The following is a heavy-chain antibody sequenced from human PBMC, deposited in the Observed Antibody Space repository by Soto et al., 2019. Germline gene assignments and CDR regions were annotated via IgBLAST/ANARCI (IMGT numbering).Heavy chain of an antibody. CDR3: ARVRSVSYYDFWSGYSSPDALDY. CDR1: GGSISSYY. J-gene: IGHJ4*02. V-gene: IGHV4-59*01. Sequence: QVQLQESGPGLVKPSETLSLTCTVSGGSISSYYWSWIRQPPGKGLEWIGYIYYSGSTNYNPALKSRVTISVYTSKNQVSLKLSSVTAADTAVYYWARVRSVSYYDFWSGYSSPDALDYWGQGTLVTVSS. CDR2: IYYSGST. D-gene: IGHD3-3*01.